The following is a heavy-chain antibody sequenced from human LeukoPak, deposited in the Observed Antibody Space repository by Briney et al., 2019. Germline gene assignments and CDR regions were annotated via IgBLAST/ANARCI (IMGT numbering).Heavy chain of an antibody. V-gene: IGHV4-59*08. CDR2: MDDSGST. CDR3: ARHSSGSGGAFQY. CDR1: GGSISSYY. J-gene: IGHJ4*02. D-gene: IGHD6-19*01. Sequence: SETLSLTCTVSGGSISSYYWSWIRQPPGKGLEWIGYMDDSGSTNYHPSLTSRVTISEDTSKNQLSLKLGSVTAADTAVYYCARHSSGSGGAFQYWGQGTPVTVSS.